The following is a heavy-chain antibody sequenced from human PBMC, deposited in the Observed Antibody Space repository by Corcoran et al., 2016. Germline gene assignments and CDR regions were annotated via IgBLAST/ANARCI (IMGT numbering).Heavy chain of an antibody. Sequence: QEQLVQSGAEVKKPGASVKVSCKASGYTFTGYYMHWVRQAPGQGLEWMGWINPNSGGTNCAQKFQGRVTMTRDTSISTAYMELSRLRSDYTAVYYSARVAPNLYSSSWYSYYYYGMDVCGQGTTFTVSS. CDR2: INPNSGGT. CDR3: ARVAPNLYSSSWYSYYYYGMDV. J-gene: IGHJ6*02. V-gene: IGHV1-2*02. D-gene: IGHD6-13*01. CDR1: GYTFTGYY.